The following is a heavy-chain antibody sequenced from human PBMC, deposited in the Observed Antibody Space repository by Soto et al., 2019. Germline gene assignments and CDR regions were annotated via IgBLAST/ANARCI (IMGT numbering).Heavy chain of an antibody. J-gene: IGHJ4*02. CDR1: GYTFNTYG. CDR2: ISGYNRDT. Sequence: QVQLVQSGAEVKKPGASVKVSCKASGYTFNTYGISWVRQAPGQGLEWMGWISGYNRDTYYAQKFQGRVSMTTDTSTRTAYMELRNLRSDDTAVFYWARASRPYGDNDYWGQGTLVTVSS. CDR3: ARASRPYGDNDY. V-gene: IGHV1-18*01. D-gene: IGHD2-21*01.